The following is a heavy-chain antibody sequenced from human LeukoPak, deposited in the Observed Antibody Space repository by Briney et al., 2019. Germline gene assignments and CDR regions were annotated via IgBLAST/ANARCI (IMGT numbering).Heavy chain of an antibody. V-gene: IGHV4-39*01. Sequence: PADPLSLTCTLSGRPNRSSSYYWRWIRQPPGKGLECLGSIYYSESTYYNPSLKSRVTISVDTSKNQFSLKLSSVTAADTAVYYCASTAYYVHIGFDSGGRGTRIIVSS. D-gene: IGHD3-10*02. CDR1: GRPNRSSSYY. CDR2: IYYSEST. CDR3: ASTAYYVHIGFDS. J-gene: IGHJ5*01.